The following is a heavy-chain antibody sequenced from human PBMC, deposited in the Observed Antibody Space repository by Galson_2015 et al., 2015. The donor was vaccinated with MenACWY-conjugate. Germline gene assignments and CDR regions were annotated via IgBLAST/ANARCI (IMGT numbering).Heavy chain of an antibody. CDR3: AKDMGLYSSYYYGMDV. CDR2: ISGYGGST. V-gene: IGHV3-43*02. J-gene: IGHJ6*02. CDR1: GFTFDDYA. Sequence: SLRLSCAASGFTFDDYAMHWVRQAPGKGLEWVSLISGYGGSTYYADSVKGRFTISRDNSKNSLYLQMNSLRTEDTALYYCAKDMGLYSSYYYGMDVWGQATTVTVSS.